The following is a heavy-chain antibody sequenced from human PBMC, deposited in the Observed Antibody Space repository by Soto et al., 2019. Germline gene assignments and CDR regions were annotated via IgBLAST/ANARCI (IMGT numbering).Heavy chain of an antibody. CDR3: TRQSGIGHNPIDY. CDR1: GFSFSGSA. CDR2: IRSKADSYAT. V-gene: IGHV3-73*01. J-gene: IGHJ4*02. D-gene: IGHD1-20*01. Sequence: PGGSLRLSCAASGFSFSGSAMHWVRQASGKGLEWVGRIRSKADSYATAYAASLTGGFTISRDDSKNTAYLQMNSLKTEDTAVYYCTRQSGIGHNPIDYWGQGTLVTVSS.